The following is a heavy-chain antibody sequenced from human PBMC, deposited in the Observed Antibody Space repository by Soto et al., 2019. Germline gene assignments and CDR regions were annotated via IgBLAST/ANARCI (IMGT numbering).Heavy chain of an antibody. Sequence: QVQLVQSGAEVKKPGASVKVSCKASGDTFTGDEITWVRQATGQGLEWMGWMNLNGGNTGYAQTFQGRVSMTGNPSISTAYMELSSLRSEDTAVYYCARVPRGSRYFYYLDVWGKGTTVTVSS. J-gene: IGHJ6*03. D-gene: IGHD3-16*01. CDR1: GDTFTGDE. V-gene: IGHV1-8*01. CDR2: MNLNGGNT. CDR3: ARVPRGSRYFYYLDV.